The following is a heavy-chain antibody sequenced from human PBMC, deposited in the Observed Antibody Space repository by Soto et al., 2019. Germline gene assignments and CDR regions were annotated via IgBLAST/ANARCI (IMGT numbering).Heavy chain of an antibody. Sequence: QVQLVQSGAEVKKPGASVKGSCKASGYTYTSYDINWVRQATGQGLEWMGWMNPKSGNTGYAQKLQGRVTMTRNTSMSTAYMELSSLRSEDPAVYYCARERSAGTGWFDPWGQGTLVTGSS. J-gene: IGHJ5*02. CDR1: GYTYTSYD. D-gene: IGHD6-13*01. V-gene: IGHV1-8*01. CDR2: MNPKSGNT. CDR3: ARERSAGTGWFDP.